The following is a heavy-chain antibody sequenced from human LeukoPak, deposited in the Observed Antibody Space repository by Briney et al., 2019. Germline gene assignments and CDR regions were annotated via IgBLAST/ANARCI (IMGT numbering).Heavy chain of an antibody. Sequence: GASVKVSCKASGYTFTSCAVHWVRQAPGQRLEWMGWINAGNGNTKYSQKFRGRVTITRDTSASTVYMELSSLRSEDTAVYYCARESVYGRPFDPWGQGTLVTVSS. CDR2: INAGNGNT. CDR1: GYTFTSCA. J-gene: IGHJ5*02. V-gene: IGHV1-3*01. CDR3: ARESVYGRPFDP. D-gene: IGHD2-8*01.